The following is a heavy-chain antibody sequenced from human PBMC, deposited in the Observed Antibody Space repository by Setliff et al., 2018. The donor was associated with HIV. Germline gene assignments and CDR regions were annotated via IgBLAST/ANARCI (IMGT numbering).Heavy chain of an antibody. Sequence: SETLSLTCTFSGGSISSSSYYWGWIRQPPGKGLEWIGNVYYSVTTYYNPSLKSRVTISVDTSKNQFSLKLSSVTAADTAVYCCARFGRSLRTVDYWGQGTLVTVSS. D-gene: IGHD3-3*01. CDR3: ARFGRSLRTVDY. CDR2: VYYSVTT. V-gene: IGHV4-39*01. CDR1: GGSISSSSYY. J-gene: IGHJ4*02.